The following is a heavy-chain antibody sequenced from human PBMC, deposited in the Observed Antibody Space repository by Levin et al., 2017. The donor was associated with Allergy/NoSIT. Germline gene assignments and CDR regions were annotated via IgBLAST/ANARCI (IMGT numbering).Heavy chain of an antibody. Sequence: ASVKVSCAASGFTFSTYTMSWVRQAPGKGLEWVSYISSSGTTIYYADSVKGRFTISRDNAKSSLSLQMNSLTAEDTAVYYCTRDARLSYWGQGTLVTVSS. CDR3: TRDARLSY. V-gene: IGHV3-48*04. J-gene: IGHJ4*02. CDR2: ISSSGTTI. CDR1: GFTFSTYT.